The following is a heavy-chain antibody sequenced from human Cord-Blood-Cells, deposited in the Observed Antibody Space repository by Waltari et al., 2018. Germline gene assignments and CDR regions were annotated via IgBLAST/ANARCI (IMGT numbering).Heavy chain of an antibody. Sequence: QVQLQQWGAGLLKPSETLSLTCAVYGGSFSGYYWSWIRQPPGKGLEWIGEINHGGNTNYNTPLESRVTISVGTSKNQFSLKLSSVCAADTAVYYCARGFHYDSSGYYFDYWGQGTLVTVSS. CDR2: INHGGNT. V-gene: IGHV4-34*01. CDR3: ARGFHYDSSGYYFDY. CDR1: GGSFSGYY. J-gene: IGHJ4*02. D-gene: IGHD3-22*01.